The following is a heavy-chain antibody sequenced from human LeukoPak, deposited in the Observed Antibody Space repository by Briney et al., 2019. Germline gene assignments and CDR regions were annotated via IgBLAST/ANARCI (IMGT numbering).Heavy chain of an antibody. Sequence: PGASLRLPCAASGFTFSNYAMSWVRQAPGKGLEWVSAIVGSGGSTYYADSVKGRFTISRDNSKNTLFLQMNSLRVEDTALYYCSKWGDYDVLTGYYDSDFWGQGTLVTVSS. J-gene: IGHJ4*02. CDR2: IVGSGGST. D-gene: IGHD3-9*01. CDR1: GFTFSNYA. CDR3: SKWGDYDVLTGYYDSDF. V-gene: IGHV3-23*01.